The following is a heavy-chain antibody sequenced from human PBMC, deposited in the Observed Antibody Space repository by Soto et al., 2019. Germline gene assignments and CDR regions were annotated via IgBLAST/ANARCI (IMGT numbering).Heavy chain of an antibody. CDR2: LYSGGQT. J-gene: IGHJ4*02. CDR1: GFNFDNSY. CDR3: SKNNVAPAFVGFEY. Sequence: GGSLRLSCAVSGFNFDNSYMSWVRQAPGKGLEWVSILYSGGQTYYAESVRGRFTISRDISKNTLDLQMNRLTADDTAVYYCSKNNVAPAFVGFEYWGQGTLVTVSS. D-gene: IGHD2-2*01. V-gene: IGHV3-53*01.